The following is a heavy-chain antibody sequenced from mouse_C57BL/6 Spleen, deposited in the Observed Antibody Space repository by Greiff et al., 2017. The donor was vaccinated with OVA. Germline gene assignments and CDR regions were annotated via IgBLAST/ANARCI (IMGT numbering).Heavy chain of an antibody. J-gene: IGHJ4*01. D-gene: IGHD2-1*01. CDR1: GYTFTSYW. CDR3: ARGIYFLYAMDY. Sequence: VQLQQSGAELVKPGASVKMSCKASGYTFTSYWITWVKQRPGQGLEWIGDIYPGSGSTNYNEKFKSKATLTVDTSSSTAYMQLSSLTSEDSAVYYCARGIYFLYAMDYWGQGTSVTVSS. V-gene: IGHV1-55*01. CDR2: IYPGSGST.